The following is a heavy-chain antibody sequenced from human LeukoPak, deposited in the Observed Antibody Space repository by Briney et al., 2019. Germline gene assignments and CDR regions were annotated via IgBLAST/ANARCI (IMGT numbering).Heavy chain of an antibody. CDR2: IKQDGSEK. V-gene: IGHV3-7*01. J-gene: IGHJ4*02. CDR3: AKYDFWSGYPFDY. CDR1: GFTFSSKW. Sequence: PGGSLRLSCAASGFTFSSKWMSWVRQAPGKGLEWVANIKQDGSEKYYVDSVKGRFTISRDNAKKSLCLQMNSLRAEDTAVYYCAKYDFWSGYPFDYWGQGTLVTVSS. D-gene: IGHD3-3*01.